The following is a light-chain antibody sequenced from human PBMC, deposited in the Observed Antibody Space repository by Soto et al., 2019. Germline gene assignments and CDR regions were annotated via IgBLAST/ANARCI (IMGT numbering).Light chain of an antibody. CDR3: QQYGSSPWT. Sequence: EIVLTQSPGTLSLSPGERATLSCRASQSVSSSYLAWYQKKPGQAPRLLIYGASSRATGIPDRFSGSGSGIDFTITISRLEPEDYAVSYCQQYGSSPWTFGQGTKVEIK. V-gene: IGKV3-20*01. J-gene: IGKJ1*01. CDR2: GAS. CDR1: QSVSSSY.